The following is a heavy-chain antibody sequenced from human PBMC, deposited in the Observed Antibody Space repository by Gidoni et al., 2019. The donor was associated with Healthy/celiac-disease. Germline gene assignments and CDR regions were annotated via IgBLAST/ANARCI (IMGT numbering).Heavy chain of an antibody. D-gene: IGHD1-26*01. CDR2: ISSSGSTI. CDR1: GFTFSSYE. Sequence: EVQLVESGGGLVQPGGSLRLSCAASGFTFSSYEMNWVRQAPGKGLEWVSYISSSGSTIYYADSVKGRLTISRDNAKNSLYLQMNSLRAEDTAVYYCARMALGVKVGAIGDWGQGTLVTVSS. J-gene: IGHJ4*02. CDR3: ARMALGVKVGAIGD. V-gene: IGHV3-48*03.